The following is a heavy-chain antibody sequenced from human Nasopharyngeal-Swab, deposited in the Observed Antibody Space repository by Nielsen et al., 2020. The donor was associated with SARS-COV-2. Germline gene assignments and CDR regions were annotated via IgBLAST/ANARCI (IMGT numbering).Heavy chain of an antibody. CDR3: ARDLDPSYSRAFDY. D-gene: IGHD6-13*01. J-gene: IGHJ4*02. V-gene: IGHV3-48*04. CDR2: ISSSTSTI. Sequence: PGQGLEWVSYISSSTSTISYTDTVKGRFTISRDNAKNSLYLQMNSLRAEDTAVYYCARDLDPSYSRAFDYWGRGTLVTVSS.